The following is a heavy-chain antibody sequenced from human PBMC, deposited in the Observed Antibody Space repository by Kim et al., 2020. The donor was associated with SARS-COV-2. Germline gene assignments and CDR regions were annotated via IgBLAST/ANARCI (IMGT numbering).Heavy chain of an antibody. CDR1: GGSISSYY. J-gene: IGHJ3*02. Sequence: SETLSLTCTASGGSISSYYWSWIRQPPGKGLEWIGYIYYSGSTNYNPSLKSRVTISVDTSKNQFSLKLSSVTAAYTAVYYCARRSLGYYDSSGPQAAFDIWGQGTMVTVSS. V-gene: IGHV4-59*01. CDR3: ARRSLGYYDSSGPQAAFDI. CDR2: IYYSGST. D-gene: IGHD3-22*01.